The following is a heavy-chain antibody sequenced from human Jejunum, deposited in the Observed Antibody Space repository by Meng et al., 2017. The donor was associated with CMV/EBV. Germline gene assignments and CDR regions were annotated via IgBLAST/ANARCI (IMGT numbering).Heavy chain of an antibody. CDR2: IKQDGSEK. V-gene: IGHV3-7*01. CDR3: ATVNGHAFDI. CDR1: GFVFSSNW. J-gene: IGHJ3*02. Sequence: CVAFGFVFSSNWMSWVRQAPGKGLEWVANIKQDGSEKYYADSVKGRFTISRDNAKNSLFLQMNSLRVEDTAVYYCATVNGHAFDIWGQGTRVTVSS. D-gene: IGHD2-8*01.